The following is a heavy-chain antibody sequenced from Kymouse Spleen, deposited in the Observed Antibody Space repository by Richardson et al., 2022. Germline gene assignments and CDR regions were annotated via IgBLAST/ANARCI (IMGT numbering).Heavy chain of an antibody. J-gene: IGHJ6*02. V-gene: IGHV3-23*04. CDR1: GFTFSSYA. CDR3: AKDRGSSWYYYYYGMDV. D-gene: IGHD6-13*01. CDR2: ISGSGGST. Sequence: EVQLVESGGGLVQPGGSLRLSCAASGFTFSSYAMSWVRQAPGKGLEWVSAISGSGGSTYYADSVKGRFTISRDNSKNTLYLQMNSLRAEDTAVYYCAKDRGSSWYYYYYGMDVWGQGTTVTVSS.